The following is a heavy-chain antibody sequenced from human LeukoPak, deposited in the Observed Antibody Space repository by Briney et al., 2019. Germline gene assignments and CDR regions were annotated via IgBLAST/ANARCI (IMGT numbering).Heavy chain of an antibody. Sequence: GGALLLSCAASGFTFSDYGMDWGRQAPGKGVEWGAVIWYDGSNKYYADSVKGRFTVSRDNSKNTLDLQMSSLRAEDTAVYYCAREQYGSDDALDIWGQGTLVTVSS. CDR3: AREQYGSDDALDI. CDR1: GFTFSDYG. V-gene: IGHV3-33*01. CDR2: IWYDGSNK. D-gene: IGHD3-10*01. J-gene: IGHJ3*02.